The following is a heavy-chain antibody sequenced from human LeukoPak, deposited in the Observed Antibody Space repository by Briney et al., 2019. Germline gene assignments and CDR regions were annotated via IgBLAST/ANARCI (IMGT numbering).Heavy chain of an antibody. V-gene: IGHV3-23*01. J-gene: IGHJ4*02. CDR3: EKAGYCSSTSCYPEYYFDY. Sequence: PGGSLRLSCAASGFTFSSYAMSWVRQAPGKGLEWVSAISGSGGSTYYADSVKGRFTISRDNSKNTLYLQMNSLRAEDTAVYYCEKAGYCSSTSCYPEYYFDYWGQGTLVTVSS. CDR1: GFTFSSYA. D-gene: IGHD2-2*03. CDR2: ISGSGGST.